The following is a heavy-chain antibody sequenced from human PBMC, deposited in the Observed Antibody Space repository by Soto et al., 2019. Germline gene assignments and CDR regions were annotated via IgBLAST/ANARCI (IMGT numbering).Heavy chain of an antibody. CDR1: GGSINSDKYY. J-gene: IGHJ4*02. D-gene: IGHD3-9*01. Sequence: PSETLSLTCSISGGSINSDKYYWGWIRQPPGKGLEWIGSIYFRGNTYYNPSLRTRVTISLDKSKSQFSLKLNSVTAADSAVYFCARLEGLATISYYFDFWGQGALVTVPQ. CDR2: IYFRGNT. CDR3: ARLEGLATISYYFDF. V-gene: IGHV4-39*01.